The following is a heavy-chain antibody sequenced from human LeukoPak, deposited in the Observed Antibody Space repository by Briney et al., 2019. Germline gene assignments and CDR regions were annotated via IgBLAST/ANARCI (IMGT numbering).Heavy chain of an antibody. CDR2: IYTSGST. V-gene: IGHV4-4*07. CDR3: ARDLRYSSGWYLFDY. Sequence: PSETLSLTCTVSGGSISSYYWSWIRQPAGKGLEWIGRIYTSGSTNYNPSLKSRVTISADKSKNQFSLKLSSVTAADTAVYYCARDLRYSSGWYLFDYWGQGSLVTVSS. D-gene: IGHD6-19*01. CDR1: GGSISSYY. J-gene: IGHJ4*02.